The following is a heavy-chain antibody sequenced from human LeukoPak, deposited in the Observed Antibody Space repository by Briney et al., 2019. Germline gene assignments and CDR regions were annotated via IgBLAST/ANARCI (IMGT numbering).Heavy chain of an antibody. Sequence: GGSLRLPCAASGFTLSSYAMSGVLQAPGKGLEWVSAISGSGGSTYYADSVKGRFTISRDNSKNTLYLQMNSLRAEDTAVYYCAKANPSDSSGYYRKYYFDYWGQGTLVTVSS. CDR2: ISGSGGST. CDR1: GFTLSSYA. V-gene: IGHV3-23*01. D-gene: IGHD3-22*01. CDR3: AKANPSDSSGYYRKYYFDY. J-gene: IGHJ4*02.